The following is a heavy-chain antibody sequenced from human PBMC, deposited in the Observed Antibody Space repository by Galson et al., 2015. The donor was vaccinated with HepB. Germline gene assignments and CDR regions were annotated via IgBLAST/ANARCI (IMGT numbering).Heavy chain of an antibody. Sequence: SLRLSCAASGFSFTRYAMTWVRQAPGKGLEWVSSISGGGDNTFYSEFVKGRFTISRDHSKNTLFLQMNSLRADDTAVYSCAKSLRHYPYDTDVWGPGTTVSVSS. J-gene: IGHJ6*02. CDR3: AKSLRHYPYDTDV. D-gene: IGHD1-26*01. CDR1: GFSFTRYA. CDR2: ISGGGDNT. V-gene: IGHV3-23*01.